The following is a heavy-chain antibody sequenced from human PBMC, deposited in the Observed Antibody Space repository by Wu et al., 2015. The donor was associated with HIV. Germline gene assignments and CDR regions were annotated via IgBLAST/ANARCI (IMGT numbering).Heavy chain of an antibody. V-gene: IGHV1-69*13. Sequence: QVQLVQSGAEVKKPGSSVKVSCKASGGTFSSYAISWVRQAPGQGLEWMGRIIPIFGTANYAQKFQGRVTITADESTSTAYMELSSLRSEDTAVYYCAVPDYGSGSPVLLRSVLDVWGQGPRSPSP. CDR3: AVPDYGSGSPVLLRSVLDV. D-gene: IGHD3-10*01. CDR2: IIPIFGTA. J-gene: IGHJ6*02. CDR1: GGTFSSYA.